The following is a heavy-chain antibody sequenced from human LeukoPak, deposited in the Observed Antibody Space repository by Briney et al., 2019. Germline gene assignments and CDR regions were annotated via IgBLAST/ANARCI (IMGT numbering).Heavy chain of an antibody. V-gene: IGHV3-7*01. Sequence: GGSLRLSCAASGFTFSTHWMSWVRQAPGKGLEGVAKIKEDGSEKYYVDSVKGRFTISRDNAKNSLSLQMHSLRDEDTAVYYCVRDQGYCTSASCRGDAFDVWGQGSMVSVSS. CDR1: GFTFSTHW. CDR3: VRDQGYCTSASCRGDAFDV. CDR2: IKEDGSEK. D-gene: IGHD2-2*01. J-gene: IGHJ3*01.